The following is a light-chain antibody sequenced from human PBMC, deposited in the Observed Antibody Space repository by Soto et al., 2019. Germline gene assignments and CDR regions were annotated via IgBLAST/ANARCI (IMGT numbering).Light chain of an antibody. CDR1: QSVSSN. J-gene: IGKJ1*01. V-gene: IGKV3-15*01. Sequence: EIVMTQSPATLSVSPGERATLSCRASQSVSSNLAWYQQKPGQAPRLLIYGASTRATGIPARFSGSGSGTEFTLTIXSLQSEDFAXYYCQQYNNWPLTFGQGTKVEIK. CDR2: GAS. CDR3: QQYNNWPLT.